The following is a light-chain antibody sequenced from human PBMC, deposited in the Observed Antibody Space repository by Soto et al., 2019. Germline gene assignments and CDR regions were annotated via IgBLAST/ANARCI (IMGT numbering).Light chain of an antibody. Sequence: EIVMTQSLATLSVSPGERGTLSCRASQNIRSNVAWYQQRPGQAPRLLIFGASVRATGVPDRFSGSGSGTDFTLTISRLEPEDFAVYYCQQYGSSPATFGGGTKVDI. CDR3: QQYGSSPAT. V-gene: IGKV3-20*01. CDR1: QNIRSN. J-gene: IGKJ4*01. CDR2: GAS.